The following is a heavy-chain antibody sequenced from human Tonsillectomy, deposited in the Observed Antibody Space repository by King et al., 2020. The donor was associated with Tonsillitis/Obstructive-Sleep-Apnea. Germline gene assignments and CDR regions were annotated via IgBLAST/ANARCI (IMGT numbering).Heavy chain of an antibody. D-gene: IGHD4-17*01. Sequence: EVQLVESGGGLVQPGGSLRLFCAASGFTFSSYTMNWVRQAPGKGLEWVSSITGTAFSTYYADSVKGRFTISSDNSRDTLHLHLNSLRADDTAVYYCAKGHGDDDAFDIWGQGTMVTVSS. CDR2: ITGTAFST. J-gene: IGHJ3*02. CDR3: AKGHGDDDAFDI. CDR1: GFTFSSYT. V-gene: IGHV3-23*04.